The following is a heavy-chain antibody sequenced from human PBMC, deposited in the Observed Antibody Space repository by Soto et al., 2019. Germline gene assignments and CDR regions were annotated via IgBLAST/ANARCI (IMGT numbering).Heavy chain of an antibody. J-gene: IGHJ4*02. CDR3: ARRLGDDSSGYYAFDY. CDR2: IYPGDSDT. V-gene: IGHV5-51*01. CDR1: GYSFTSYW. Sequence: SLKISCKGSGYSFTSYWIGWVRQMPGKGLEWMGIIYPGDSDTRYSPSFQGQVTISADKSISTAYLQWSSLKASDTAMYYCARRLGDDSSGYYAFDYWGQGTLVTVSS. D-gene: IGHD3-22*01.